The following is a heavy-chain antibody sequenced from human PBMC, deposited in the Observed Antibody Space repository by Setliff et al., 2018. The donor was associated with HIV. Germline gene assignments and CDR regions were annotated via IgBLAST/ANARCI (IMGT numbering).Heavy chain of an antibody. CDR3: ARRRDGYNSAPWRNDY. CDR1: GGSFSGYC. V-gene: IGHV4-34*01. J-gene: IGHJ4*02. Sequence: SETLSLTCAVCGGSFSGYCWSWIRQPPGKGLEWIGEIQHSGRINYNPSLRSRVTTSVDTSKKQFSLKLRSVTAADTAVYYCARRRDGYNSAPWRNDYRGQGTLVTVSS. D-gene: IGHD5-12*01. CDR2: IQHSGRI.